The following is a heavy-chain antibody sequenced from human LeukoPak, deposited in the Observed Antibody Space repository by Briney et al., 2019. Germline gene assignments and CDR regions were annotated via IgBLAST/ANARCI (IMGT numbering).Heavy chain of an antibody. CDR1: GGTFSSYA. CDR3: ARDPHDQLPYTYYYYYYMDV. CDR2: IIPIFGTA. Sequence: SVKVSCKASGGTFSSYAISWVRQAPGQGLEWMGGIIPIFGTANYAQKFQGRVTITTDESTSTAYMELSSLRAEDTAVYYCARDPHDQLPYTYYYYYYMDVWGKGTTVTVSS. J-gene: IGHJ6*03. V-gene: IGHV1-69*05. D-gene: IGHD2-2*02.